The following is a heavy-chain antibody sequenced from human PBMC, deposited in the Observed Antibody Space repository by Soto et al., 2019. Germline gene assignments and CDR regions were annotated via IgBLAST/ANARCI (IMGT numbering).Heavy chain of an antibody. J-gene: IGHJ4*02. V-gene: IGHV3-30-3*01. CDR3: ARANEQWLLNPYYFDC. CDR2: ISFDGSNT. CDR1: GFTFSFYA. D-gene: IGHD6-19*01. Sequence: QVQLVESGGGVVQPGRSLRLSCAASGFTFSFYAMHWVRQAPGKGLEWVAIISFDGSNTYYAESVKGRFTISRDNSKNTLYLQMNSLRPDDPGVYYCARANEQWLLNPYYFDCWGQGTLVTVSS.